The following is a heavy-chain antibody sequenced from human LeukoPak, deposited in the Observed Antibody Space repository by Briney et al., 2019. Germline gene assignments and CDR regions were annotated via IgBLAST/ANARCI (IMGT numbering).Heavy chain of an antibody. Sequence: PGGSLRLSCAASGFTFSSYATSWVRQAPGKGLEWVSAISGSGGSAYYADSVKGRFTISRDNSKNTLYLQMNSLRAEDTAVYYCAKERAVAGTIDYWGQGTLVTVSS. CDR3: AKERAVAGTIDY. CDR1: GFTFSSYA. CDR2: ISGSGGSA. D-gene: IGHD6-19*01. V-gene: IGHV3-23*01. J-gene: IGHJ4*02.